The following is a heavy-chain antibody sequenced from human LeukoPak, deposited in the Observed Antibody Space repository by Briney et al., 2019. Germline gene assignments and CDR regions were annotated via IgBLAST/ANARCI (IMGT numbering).Heavy chain of an antibody. CDR2: IYNSRST. J-gene: IGHJ3*02. CDR3: ARRNVLTEGEAFDI. V-gene: IGHV4-59*08. Sequence: SETLSLTCTVSGGSISSYYWTWIRQPPGEGLEWIGYIYNSRSTNYNPSLNSRVTISVDASKNQFSLKLNSVTAADTAVYYCARRNVLTEGEAFDIWGQGTMVTVSS. D-gene: IGHD3-9*01. CDR1: GGSISSYY.